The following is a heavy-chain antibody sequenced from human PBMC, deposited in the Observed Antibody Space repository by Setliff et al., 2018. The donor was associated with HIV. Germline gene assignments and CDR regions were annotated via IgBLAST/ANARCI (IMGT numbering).Heavy chain of an antibody. V-gene: IGHV4-39*01. Sequence: SETLSLTCTVSGGSISSSSYYWGWIRQPPGKGLEWIGSIYYSGSTYYNPSLKSRVTISIDTSKNQFPLSLASMTAADSAVYYCARFDVTPMTTRDYWGQGTQVTVSS. D-gene: IGHD4-17*01. J-gene: IGHJ4*02. CDR1: GGSISSSSYY. CDR3: ARFDVTPMTTRDY. CDR2: IYYSGST.